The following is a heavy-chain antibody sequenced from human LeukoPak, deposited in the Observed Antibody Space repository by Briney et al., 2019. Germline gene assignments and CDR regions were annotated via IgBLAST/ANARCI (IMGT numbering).Heavy chain of an antibody. Sequence: GESLKISCKGSGYSFTSYWIGWVRQMPGKGLEWMGIIYPGDSDTRYSPSFQGQVTISADKSISTAYLQWSSLKASDTAMYYCARTNRITMVRGVRDAFDIWGQGTMVTVSS. CDR3: ARTNRITMVRGVRDAFDI. CDR1: GYSFTSYW. D-gene: IGHD3-10*01. CDR2: IYPGDSDT. J-gene: IGHJ3*02. V-gene: IGHV5-51*01.